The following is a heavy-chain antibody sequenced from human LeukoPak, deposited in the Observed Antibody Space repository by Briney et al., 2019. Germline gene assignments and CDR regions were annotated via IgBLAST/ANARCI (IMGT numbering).Heavy chain of an antibody. CDR2: TRNKANSYTT. D-gene: IGHD2-15*01. J-gene: IGHJ6*03. CDR3: ARWGYCSGGSCYSGGGYYYYMDV. CDR1: GFTFSDHY. Sequence: PGGSLRLSCAASGFTFSDHYMDWVRQAPGKGLEWVGRTRNKANSYTTEYAASGKGRFTISRDDSKNSLYLQMNSLKTEDTAVYYCARWGYCSGGSCYSGGGYYYYMDVWGKGTTVTVSS. V-gene: IGHV3-72*01.